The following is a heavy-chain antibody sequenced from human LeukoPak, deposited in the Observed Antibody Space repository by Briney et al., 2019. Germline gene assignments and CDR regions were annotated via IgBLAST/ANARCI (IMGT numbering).Heavy chain of an antibody. CDR3: ARDWSGYYDY. CDR2: IIPIFGTA. J-gene: IGHJ4*02. CDR1: GFTFSRAW. D-gene: IGHD3-3*01. V-gene: IGHV1-69*01. Sequence: PGGSLRLSCAASGFTFSRAWMSWVRQAPGQGLEWMGGIIPIFGTANYAQKFQGRVTITADESTSTAYMELSSLRSEDTAVYYCARDWSGYYDYWGQGTLVTVSS.